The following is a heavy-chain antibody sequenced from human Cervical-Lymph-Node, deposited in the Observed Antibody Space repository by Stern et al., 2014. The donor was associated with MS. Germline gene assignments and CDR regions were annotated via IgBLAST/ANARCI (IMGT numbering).Heavy chain of an antibody. D-gene: IGHD5-12*01. CDR2: VYYSGST. Sequence: QVQLVQSGPGLVKPSETLSLTCTVSGGSINNYYWSWIRQPPGKGLEWIGCVYYSGSTNYNPSLKSRVTISVDPSKNPFSLTLRPVTAADTAVYYCGGYSGRDYYYYYGMDVWGQGTTVTVSS. J-gene: IGHJ6*02. CDR3: GGYSGRDYYYYYGMDV. V-gene: IGHV4-59*08. CDR1: GGSINNYY.